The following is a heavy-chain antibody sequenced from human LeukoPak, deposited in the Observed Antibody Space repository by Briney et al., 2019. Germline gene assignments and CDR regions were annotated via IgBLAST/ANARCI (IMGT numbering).Heavy chain of an antibody. CDR3: ARYSTVTVYYFDY. CDR2: INPNTGGT. J-gene: IGHJ4*02. D-gene: IGHD4-17*01. V-gene: IGHV1-2*02. CDR1: GYTFTGYS. Sequence: ASVKVSCKASGYTFTGYSMHWVRQAPGQGLEWMGWINPNTGGTNYAQKFQGRVTMTRDTSISTAYMELSRLRSDDTAIYYCARYSTVTVYYFDYGGEGTGVTVSS.